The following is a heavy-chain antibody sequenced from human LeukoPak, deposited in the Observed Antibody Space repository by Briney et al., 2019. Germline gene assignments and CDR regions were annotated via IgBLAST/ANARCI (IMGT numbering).Heavy chain of an antibody. D-gene: IGHD3-22*01. Sequence: GRSLRLSCAASGFTLVDYAMHGVRQAPGKGLEGVSGISWNSGSIGYADSVKGRFTISRDNAKNSLYLQMNSLRAEDTALYYCAKGNYYDLPYYFDYWGQGTLVTVSS. CDR3: AKGNYYDLPYYFDY. V-gene: IGHV3-9*01. CDR2: ISWNSGSI. J-gene: IGHJ4*02. CDR1: GFTLVDYA.